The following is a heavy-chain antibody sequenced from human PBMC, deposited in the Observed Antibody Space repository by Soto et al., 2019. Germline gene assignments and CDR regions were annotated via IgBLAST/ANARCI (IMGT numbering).Heavy chain of an antibody. CDR2: FYDSGST. D-gene: IGHD5-12*01. J-gene: IGHJ6*02. Sequence: PSETLSLTCTVSVGSVSSGSFYWSWIRRPPGKGLEWIGYFYDSGSTNYNPSLRSRVTMSVDTSKNQFSLKLSSVTAADTAVYYCADSAPQATNYYYAMDVWGQGTTVTVSS. V-gene: IGHV4-61*01. CDR3: ADSAPQATNYYYAMDV. CDR1: VGSVSSGSFY.